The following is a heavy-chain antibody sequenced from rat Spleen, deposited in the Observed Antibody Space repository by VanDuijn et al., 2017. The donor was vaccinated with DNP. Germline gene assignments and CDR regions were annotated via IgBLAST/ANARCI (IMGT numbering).Heavy chain of an antibody. CDR2: ISSGVGVT. V-gene: IGHV5S11*01. D-gene: IGHD5-1*01. Sequence: EVQLVESGGGLVQPGRSMKLSCAASGFTFSNYYMAWVRQAPTKGLEWVASISSGVGVTYYRDSLKGRFTVSRDDAKSTLYLQMDSLRSEETATYYCARQKNWGYFDYWGQGVMVTVSS. J-gene: IGHJ2*01. CDR1: GFTFSNYY. CDR3: ARQKNWGYFDY.